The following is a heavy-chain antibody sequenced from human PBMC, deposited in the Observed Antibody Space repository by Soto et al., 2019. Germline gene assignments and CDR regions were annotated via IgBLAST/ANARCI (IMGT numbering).Heavy chain of an antibody. CDR3: ARDRWGSYSFDS. Sequence: TVSCQASGYTFPSYAINWVRQAPGQGLEWMGGIIPVFGTADYPQKFQGRVTITADESTTTAYMELTSLKTEDTVVYFCARDRWGSYSFDSWGQGTLVTVPS. CDR2: IIPVFGTA. CDR1: GYTFPSYA. V-gene: IGHV1-69*01. J-gene: IGHJ5*01. D-gene: IGHD1-26*01.